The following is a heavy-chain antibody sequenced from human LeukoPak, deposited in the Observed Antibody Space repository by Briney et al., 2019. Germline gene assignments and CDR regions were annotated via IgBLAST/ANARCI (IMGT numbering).Heavy chain of an antibody. CDR2: ISSSGSTI. D-gene: IGHD6-13*01. Sequence: PGGSLRLSCAASGFTFSSYEMTWVRQAPGKGLEWVSYISSSGSTIYYADSVKGRFTISRDNAKNSLYLQMNSLRAEDTAVYYCAGNQQLDGVDIWGQGTMVTVSS. CDR1: GFTFSSYE. V-gene: IGHV3-48*03. CDR3: AGNQQLDGVDI. J-gene: IGHJ3*02.